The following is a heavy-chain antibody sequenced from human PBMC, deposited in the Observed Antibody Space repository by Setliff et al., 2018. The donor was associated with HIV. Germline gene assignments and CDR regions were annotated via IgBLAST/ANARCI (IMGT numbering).Heavy chain of an antibody. CDR3: ARHGDFDTYYNSMDV. V-gene: IGHV1-69*10. Sequence: VASVKVSCKVSGDTFNKYAISWVRQAPGQGLEWMGGIILFLDITNYAPRFQDRLTIDAGKFTRTVYMQLSSLRSEDTAVYYCARHGDFDTYYNSMDVWGQGTTVTVSS. CDR1: GDTFNKYA. D-gene: IGHD3-9*01. CDR2: IILFLDIT. J-gene: IGHJ6*02.